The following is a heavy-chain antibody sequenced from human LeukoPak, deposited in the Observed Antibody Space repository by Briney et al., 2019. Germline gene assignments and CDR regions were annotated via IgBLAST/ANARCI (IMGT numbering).Heavy chain of an antibody. CDR3: ARVVTYYDSSGSVNGYFDL. CDR2: LYCSGNT. Sequence: SETLSLTCTVSGGSISSYSWSWIRQPPGKGLEWIGYLYCSGNTNYNPSLKSRVAISVDTSKNQFSLKLSSVTAADTAVYYCARVVTYYDSSGSVNGYFDLWGRGTLVTVSS. V-gene: IGHV4-59*01. J-gene: IGHJ2*01. D-gene: IGHD3-22*01. CDR1: GGSISSYS.